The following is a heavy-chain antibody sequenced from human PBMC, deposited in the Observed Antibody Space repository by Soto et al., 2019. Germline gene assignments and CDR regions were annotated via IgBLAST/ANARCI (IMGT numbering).Heavy chain of an antibody. CDR1: GYTFTSYG. CDR3: ARPHSSGYYPDY. Sequence: AAVKVSCKASGYTFTSYGISWVRQAPGQGLEWMGWISAYNGNTNYAQKLQGRVTMTTDTSTSTAYMELRSLRSDDTAVYYCARPHSSGYYPDYWGQGTLVTVSS. J-gene: IGHJ4*02. V-gene: IGHV1-18*04. CDR2: ISAYNGNT. D-gene: IGHD3-22*01.